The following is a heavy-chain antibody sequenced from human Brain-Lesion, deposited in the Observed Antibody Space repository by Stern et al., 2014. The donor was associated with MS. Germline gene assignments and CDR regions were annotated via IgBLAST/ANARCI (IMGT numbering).Heavy chain of an antibody. CDR1: GGSISRSTYY. Sequence: VQLVESGSGLVKPSETLSLTCTVSGGSISRSTYYWGWIRQPPGEGLEWIGGMYYSGSTFYNPSDKSRVPIPVTPSKTQSPLKLSSGPAADTAVYYCARLTGVVDYWGQGTLVTVSS. D-gene: IGHD7-27*01. J-gene: IGHJ4*02. CDR3: ARLTGVVDY. CDR2: MYYSGST. V-gene: IGHV4-39*01.